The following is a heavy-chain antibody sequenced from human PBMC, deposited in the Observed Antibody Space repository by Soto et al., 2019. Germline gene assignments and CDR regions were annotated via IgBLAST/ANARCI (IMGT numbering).Heavy chain of an antibody. CDR3: TRDPDYYDSSGYRD. CDR2: IRSKAYGGTT. V-gene: IGHV3-49*04. J-gene: IGHJ4*02. CDR1: GFTFGDYA. D-gene: IGHD3-22*01. Sequence: PVGSLRLSCTASGFTFGDYAMSWVRQAPGKGLEWVGFIRSKAYGGTTEYAASVKGRFTISRDDSKSIAYLQMNSLKTEDTAVYYCTRDPDYYDSSGYRDWGQGTLVTVSS.